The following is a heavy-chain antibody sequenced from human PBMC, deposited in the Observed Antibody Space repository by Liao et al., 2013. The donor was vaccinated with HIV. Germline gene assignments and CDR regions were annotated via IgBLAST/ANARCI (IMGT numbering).Heavy chain of an antibody. CDR1: GGSFSGYY. D-gene: IGHD1-26*01. Sequence: QLQLQESGPGLVKPSETLSLTCAVYGGSFSGYYWSWIRQPPGKGLEWIGEINDSGRTNYNPSLKSRVTISVDTSKNRSSSVDVSSVTAADTAVYYCARSLVGSDYWGQGTLVTVSS. CDR3: ARSLVGSDY. J-gene: IGHJ4*02. V-gene: IGHV4-34*10. CDR2: INDSGRT.